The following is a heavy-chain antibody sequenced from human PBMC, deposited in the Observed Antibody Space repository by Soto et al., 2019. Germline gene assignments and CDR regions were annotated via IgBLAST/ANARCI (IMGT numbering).Heavy chain of an antibody. Sequence: SETLSLTCTVSGGSVSSGSYYWSWIRQPPGKGLEWIGYIYYSGSTNYNPSLKSRVTISVDTSKNQFSLKLSSVTAADTAVYYCARAPYCSSTSCYRDYYYYGMDVWGQGNPGHRLL. J-gene: IGHJ6*02. D-gene: IGHD2-2*02. CDR1: GGSVSSGSYY. V-gene: IGHV4-61*01. CDR2: IYYSGST. CDR3: ARAPYCSSTSCYRDYYYYGMDV.